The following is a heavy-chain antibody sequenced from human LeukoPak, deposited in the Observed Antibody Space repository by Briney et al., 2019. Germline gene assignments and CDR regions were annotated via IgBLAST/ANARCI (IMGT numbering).Heavy chain of an antibody. D-gene: IGHD1-26*01. CDR3: AKEPLRGGTYTHFDY. Sequence: GGSLRLSCAASGFTFSNAWMSWVRQAPGKGLDWVSGISASGVGTFYADSVKGRFTISRDNSKNTLYLQMNTLRVEDTAVYYCAKEPLRGGTYTHFDYWGQGTLLTVSS. CDR2: ISASGVGT. V-gene: IGHV3-23*01. J-gene: IGHJ4*02. CDR1: GFTFSNAW.